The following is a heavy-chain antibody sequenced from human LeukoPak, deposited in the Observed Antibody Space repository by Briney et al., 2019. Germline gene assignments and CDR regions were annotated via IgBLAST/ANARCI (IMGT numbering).Heavy chain of an antibody. CDR2: INPNSGGT. D-gene: IGHD6-19*01. Sequence: GASVKVSCKASGYTFTGYYMHWVRQAPGQGLEWMGLINPNSGGTNYAQKFQGRVTMTRDTSISTAYMELSRLRSDDTAVYYCARTSSGWYYSNYFDYWGQGTLVTVSS. J-gene: IGHJ4*02. CDR3: ARTSSGWYYSNYFDY. V-gene: IGHV1-2*02. CDR1: GYTFTGYY.